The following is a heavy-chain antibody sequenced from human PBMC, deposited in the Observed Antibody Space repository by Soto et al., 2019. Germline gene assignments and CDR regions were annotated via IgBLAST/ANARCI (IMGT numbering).Heavy chain of an antibody. V-gene: IGHV3-30*04. D-gene: IGHD6-6*01. Sequence: QVPLVESGGGVVQPGGSLRLSCATSGFLFSGYAMHWVRQTPGKGLEWVAVISYDGKEKYYADSAEGRFTISRESSGVTLYLQMSSLRVEDTAVYYCARGRGLAARPQHLDHWGQGTLVTVSS. CDR3: ARGRGLAARPQHLDH. CDR1: GFLFSGYA. J-gene: IGHJ4*02. CDR2: ISYDGKEK.